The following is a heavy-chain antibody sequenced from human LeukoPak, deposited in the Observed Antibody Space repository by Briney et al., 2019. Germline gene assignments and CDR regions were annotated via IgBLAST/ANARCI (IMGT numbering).Heavy chain of an antibody. CDR1: GFTFSSYA. V-gene: IGHV3-23*01. D-gene: IGHD3-9*01. CDR3: VKTSLDRYFDWLFPNVYYFDY. CDR2: ISGSGGST. J-gene: IGHJ4*02. Sequence: GGSLRLSCAASGFTFSSYAMSWVRQAPGKGLEWVSAISGSGGSTYYADSVKGRFTISRDNSKNTLYLQMNSLRAEDTAVYYCVKTSLDRYFDWLFPNVYYFDYWGQGTLVTVSS.